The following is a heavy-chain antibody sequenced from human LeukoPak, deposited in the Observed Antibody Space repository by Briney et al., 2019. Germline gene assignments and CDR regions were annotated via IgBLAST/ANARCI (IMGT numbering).Heavy chain of an antibody. CDR2: IYYSGST. Sequence: SETLSLTCSVSGGSISSSSYYWSWIRQPPGKGLEWIGYIYYSGSTNYNPSLKSRVTISVDTSKNQFSLKLSSVTAADTAVYYCARDSSGVRHYYYYGMDVWGQGTTVTVSS. J-gene: IGHJ6*02. CDR3: ARDSSGVRHYYYYGMDV. V-gene: IGHV4-61*01. D-gene: IGHD3-10*01. CDR1: GGSISSSSYY.